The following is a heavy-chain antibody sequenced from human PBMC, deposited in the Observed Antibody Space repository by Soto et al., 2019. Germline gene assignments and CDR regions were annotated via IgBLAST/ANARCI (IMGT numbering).Heavy chain of an antibody. Sequence: ASVKVSCKASGYTFTSYGISWVRQAPGQGLEWMGWISAYNGNTNYAQKLQGRVTMSTDTSTSTAYMELRSLRSDDTAVYYCASVSSRYYYGMDVCGPGPTVTVS. CDR1: GYTFTSYG. J-gene: IGHJ6*02. V-gene: IGHV1-18*01. D-gene: IGHD6-6*01. CDR3: ASVSSRYYYGMDV. CDR2: ISAYNGNT.